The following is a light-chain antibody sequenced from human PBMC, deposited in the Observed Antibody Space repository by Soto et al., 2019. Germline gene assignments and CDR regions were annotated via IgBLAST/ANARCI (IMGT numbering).Light chain of an antibody. CDR1: QSISSY. CDR2: AAS. Sequence: DIPMTQSPSSLSASVGDRVTITCRASQSISSYLNWYQQKPGKAPKLLIYAASSLQSGVPSRFSGSGSGTDFTLTISSLQPEDFATYYCQQSHTTPYTFGQGTKLEI. V-gene: IGKV1-39*01. J-gene: IGKJ2*01. CDR3: QQSHTTPYT.